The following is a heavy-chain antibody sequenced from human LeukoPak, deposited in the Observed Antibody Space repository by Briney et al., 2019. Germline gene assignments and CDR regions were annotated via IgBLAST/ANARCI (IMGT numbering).Heavy chain of an antibody. CDR2: ISSDGSNT. CDR3: AKRGDGGAWYDY. CDR1: GFTFSTYW. V-gene: IGHV3-74*01. J-gene: IGHJ4*02. D-gene: IGHD6-19*01. Sequence: GGSLRLSCAVFGFTFSTYWMDWVRQVPGKGLVWVSRISSDGSNTAYADSVKGRFTISRDNAKNTMYLQMSSLRVEDTAVYYCAKRGDGGAWYDYWGQGTLVIVSS.